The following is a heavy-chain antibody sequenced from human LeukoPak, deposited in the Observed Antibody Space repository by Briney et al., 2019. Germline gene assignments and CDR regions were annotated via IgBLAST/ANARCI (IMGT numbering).Heavy chain of an antibody. J-gene: IGHJ4*02. CDR2: ISKSGSTI. Sequence: GGSLRLSCAASGFTFSSYEMHWVRQAPGKGLEWVSYISKSGSTIYYADSVKGRFTISRDNAKNSLYLQMNSLRAEDTAVYYCARDYGGSSPFDYWGQGTLVTVSS. D-gene: IGHD4-23*01. V-gene: IGHV3-48*03. CDR1: GFTFSSYE. CDR3: ARDYGGSSPFDY.